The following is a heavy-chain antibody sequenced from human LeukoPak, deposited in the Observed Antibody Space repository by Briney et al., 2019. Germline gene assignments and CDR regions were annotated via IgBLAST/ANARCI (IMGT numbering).Heavy chain of an antibody. V-gene: IGHV1-2*02. Sequence: ASVKVSCKASGYTFTAYYIHWVRQAPGQGLEWMGWIKPNSGGTNYAQKFQGRVAMTRDTSISTAYMELSRLRSDDTAVYYCARPSGGSLRDAFDVWGQGTMVTVSS. CDR3: ARPSGGSLRDAFDV. D-gene: IGHD1-26*01. J-gene: IGHJ3*01. CDR2: IKPNSGGT. CDR1: GYTFTAYY.